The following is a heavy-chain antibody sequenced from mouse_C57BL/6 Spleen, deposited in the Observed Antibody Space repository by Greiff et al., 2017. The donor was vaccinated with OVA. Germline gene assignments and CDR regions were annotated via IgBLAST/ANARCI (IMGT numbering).Heavy chain of an antibody. V-gene: IGHV1-15*01. CDR3: TRDHTTVVATGYFDV. D-gene: IGHD1-1*01. CDR1: GYTFTDYE. J-gene: IGHJ1*03. CDR2: IDPETGGT. Sequence: QVQLQQSGAELVRPGASVTLSCKASGYTFTDYEMHWVKQTPVHGLEWIGAIDPETGGTAYNQKFKGKAILTDDKSSSTAYMELRSLTSEDSAVYYCTRDHTTVVATGYFDVWGTGTTVTVSS.